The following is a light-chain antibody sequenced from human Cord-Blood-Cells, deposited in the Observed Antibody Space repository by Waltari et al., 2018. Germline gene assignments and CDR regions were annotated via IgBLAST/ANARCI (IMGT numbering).Light chain of an antibody. CDR2: AAS. CDR1: QSISSY. J-gene: IGKJ2*01. CDR3: QQSYSTPYT. V-gene: IGKV1-39*01. Sequence: DIQMTPSPSSLSASVVDRVTITCRASQSISSYLNWYQQKPGKAPKLLIYAASSLQSGVPSRFSGSGSGTDFTLTISSLQPEDFATYYCQQSYSTPYTFVQGTKLEIK.